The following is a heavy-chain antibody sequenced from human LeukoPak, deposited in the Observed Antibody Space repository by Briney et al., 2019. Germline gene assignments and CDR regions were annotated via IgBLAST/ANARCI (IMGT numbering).Heavy chain of an antibody. V-gene: IGHV4-61*09. D-gene: IGHD3-22*01. CDR3: ARTPIYYFDNSGYYN. CDR2: IHTSGTM. J-gene: IGHJ4*02. CDR1: GGSVSTGSYY. Sequence: PSKTLSLTCTVSGGSVSTGSYYWSWIRQPAGRGLEWIGHIHTSGTMNYNASLKSRVRISVETSKNQFSLRLSSVTAADTAVYYCARTPIYYFDNSGYYNWGQGTLVTVSS.